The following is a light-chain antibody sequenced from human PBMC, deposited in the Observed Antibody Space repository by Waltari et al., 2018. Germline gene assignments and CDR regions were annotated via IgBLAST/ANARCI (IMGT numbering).Light chain of an antibody. V-gene: IGLV1-40*01. Sequence: QSVLTQPPSVSGAPGQTVTISCTGSSSNIGAVSAVHWYQHLPGTAPKVLIYDTTNRPSGVPDRLSGSTSGASASLAITGLQAGDEADYYCQSYDNNLNAWVFGGGTKLTVL. CDR1: SSNIGAVSA. CDR3: QSYDNNLNAWV. J-gene: IGLJ3*02. CDR2: DTT.